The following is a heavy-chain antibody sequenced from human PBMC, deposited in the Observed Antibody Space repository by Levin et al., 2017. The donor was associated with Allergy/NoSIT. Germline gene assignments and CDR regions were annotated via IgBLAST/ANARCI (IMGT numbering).Heavy chain of an antibody. CDR3: SKDPRSMYYYDSSGWSPAYYFDY. J-gene: IGHJ4*02. CDR2: ISGSGGST. CDR1: GFTFSSYA. V-gene: IGHV3-23*01. Sequence: GGSLRLSCAASGFTFSSYAMSWVRQAPGKGLEWVSAISGSGGSTYYADSVKGRFTISRDNSKNTLYLQMNSLRAEDTAVYYCSKDPRSMYYYDSSGWSPAYYFDYWGQGTLVTVSS. D-gene: IGHD3-22*01.